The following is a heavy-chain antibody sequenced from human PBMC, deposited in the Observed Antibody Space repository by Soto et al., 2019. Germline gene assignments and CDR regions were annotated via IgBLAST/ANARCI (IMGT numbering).Heavy chain of an antibody. CDR3: ARSSGGNFGIIIEGTNCFAP. J-gene: IGHJ5*02. CDR2: INAHGGST. D-gene: IGHD1-26*01. CDR1: WDTYPSYY. V-gene: IGHV1-46*01. Sequence: SLRVYCKAAWDTYPSYYMNGVGQAHGKGLECMGVINAHGGSTDYAQKFKGRVTLTRDTSASTVYMEVSSLTSEDTAMYYCARSSGGNFGIIIEGTNCFAPWGQGTFVSVSS.